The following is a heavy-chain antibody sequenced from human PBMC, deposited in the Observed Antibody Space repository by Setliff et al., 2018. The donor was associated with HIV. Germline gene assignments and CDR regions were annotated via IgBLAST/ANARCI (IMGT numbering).Heavy chain of an antibody. CDR3: ARDRCSSTSCPVGGMDV. CDR1: GGTFSSYA. V-gene: IGHV1-69*13. D-gene: IGHD2-2*01. J-gene: IGHJ6*02. Sequence: AASVKVSCKASGGTFSSYAISWVRQAPGQGLEWMGGIIPIFGTANYAQKFQGIVTITADESTSTAYMELSSLRSEDTAVYYCARDRCSSTSCPVGGMDVWGQGTTVTVSS. CDR2: IIPIFGTA.